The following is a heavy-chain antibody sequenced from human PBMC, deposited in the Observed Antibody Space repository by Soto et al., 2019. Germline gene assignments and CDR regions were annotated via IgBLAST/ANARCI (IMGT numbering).Heavy chain of an antibody. J-gene: IGHJ5*02. CDR2: ISGDGSLI. CDR1: GFTFSNYN. Sequence: EVQLVESGGGLVQPGGSLRLSCAASGFTFSNYNMNWVRQAPGKGLEWLSFISGDGSLIFYADSVKGRFTTSRDNAKDSLYLPMNSLRAEDTALYYCARGLGDSWFFLWGQGTLVTVSS. CDR3: ARGLGDSWFFL. V-gene: IGHV3-48*01.